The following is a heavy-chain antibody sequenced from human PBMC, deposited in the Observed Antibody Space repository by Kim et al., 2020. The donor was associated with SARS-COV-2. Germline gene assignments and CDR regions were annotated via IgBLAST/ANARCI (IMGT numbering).Heavy chain of an antibody. V-gene: IGHV4-59*01. CDR2: INYIGNT. CDR3: ARALPPNSGWYYAP. D-gene: IGHD6-13*01. J-gene: IGHJ5*02. Sequence: SETLSLTCTVSGGSINDYYWSWIRQPPGKGLEWIGYINYIGNTNYNPSLKSRVTMSVDTSKNQFSLKLSSVTAADTAMYYCARALPPNSGWYYAPWGQGTLVTVSS. CDR1: GGSINDYY.